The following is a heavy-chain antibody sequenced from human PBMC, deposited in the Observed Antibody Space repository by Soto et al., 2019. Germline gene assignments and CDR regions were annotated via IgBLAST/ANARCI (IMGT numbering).Heavy chain of an antibody. J-gene: IGHJ6*02. D-gene: IGHD6-13*01. Sequence: PSETLSLTCAVYGGSFSGYYCSWSRQPPGKGLEWIGEINHSGSTNYNPSLRSRVTISVDTSKNQFSLKLSSVTAADTAVYYCASGVAAPSLGMDVWGQGTTVTVSS. CDR2: INHSGST. CDR1: GGSFSGYY. V-gene: IGHV4-34*01. CDR3: ASGVAAPSLGMDV.